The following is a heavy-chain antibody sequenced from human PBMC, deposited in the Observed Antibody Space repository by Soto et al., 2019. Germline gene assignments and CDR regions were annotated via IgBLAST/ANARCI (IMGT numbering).Heavy chain of an antibody. CDR1: GAPMRSVGYC. CDR2: IYDNGTT. J-gene: IGHJ5*02. V-gene: IGHV4-31*02. Sequence: ALSLTWSVSGAPMRSVGYCCSLIRQDPGKGLEWLGYIYDNGTTYYNPSLKSRVSISRDTSKNQFSLKMTSLTAADTAIYHCASGQVGATTWFDPWGQGTKVTVSS. CDR3: ASGQVGATTWFDP. D-gene: IGHD1-26*01.